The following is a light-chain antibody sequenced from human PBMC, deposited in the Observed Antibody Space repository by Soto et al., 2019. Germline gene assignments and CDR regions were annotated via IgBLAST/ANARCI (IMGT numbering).Light chain of an antibody. CDR2: DVT. V-gene: IGLV2-14*01. J-gene: IGLJ2*01. CDR1: SSDIGARNS. Sequence: QSVLTQPASVSGSPGQSITISCTGTSSDIGARNSVSWYQQHPGKVPELVIYDVTNRPSGVSNRFSGSKSGSTASLTISGLQAEDEADYYCSSYTSNYAVVFGGGTKVTVL. CDR3: SSYTSNYAVV.